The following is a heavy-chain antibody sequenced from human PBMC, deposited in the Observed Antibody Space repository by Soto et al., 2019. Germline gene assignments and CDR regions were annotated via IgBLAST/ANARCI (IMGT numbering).Heavy chain of an antibody. J-gene: IGHJ6*02. D-gene: IGHD3-10*01. Sequence: PSETLSLTCAVSGGSISSGGYSWSWIRQPPGKGLEWIGYIYHSGSTNYNPSLKSRVTISVDTSKNQFSLKLSSVTAADTAVYYCARLYGSGSFSRFYYYYYGMDAWGQGTTVTVSS. CDR2: IYHSGST. CDR3: ARLYGSGSFSRFYYYYYGMDA. V-gene: IGHV4-30-2*01. CDR1: GGSISSGGYS.